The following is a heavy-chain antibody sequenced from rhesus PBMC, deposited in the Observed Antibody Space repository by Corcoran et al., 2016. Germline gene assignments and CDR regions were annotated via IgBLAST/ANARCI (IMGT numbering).Heavy chain of an antibody. D-gene: IGHD4-35*01. CDR3: ARRVYGNYDYGLDS. V-gene: IGHV1S2*01. J-gene: IGHJ6*01. CDR1: GYTFTDHY. Sequence: QVQLVQSGAEVKKPGSSVTVSCKASGYTFTDHYMHWVRQAPRQGLEWMGWINPYNGNTKKAQKFQGGVTMTRDTSTSTAYMELSSLRSEDTAVYYCARRVYGNYDYGLDSWGQGVVVTVSS. CDR2: INPYNGNT.